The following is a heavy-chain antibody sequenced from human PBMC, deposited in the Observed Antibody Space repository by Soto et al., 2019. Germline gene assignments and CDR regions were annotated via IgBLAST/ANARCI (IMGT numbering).Heavy chain of an antibody. V-gene: IGHV4-39*01. CDR2: IFYSGST. CDR1: GGSISSSCYY. Sequence: QLQLQESGPGLVKPSGTLSLTFTVSGGSISSSCYYWGWIRQPPGKGLEWSGSIFYSGSTYYNPSLKSRVTISVDSSKNPCHLKMGSVTAADTAVYYCARLVLAAGNYVMDVWGQGTTVTVA. D-gene: IGHD6-13*01. J-gene: IGHJ6*02. CDR3: ARLVLAAGNYVMDV.